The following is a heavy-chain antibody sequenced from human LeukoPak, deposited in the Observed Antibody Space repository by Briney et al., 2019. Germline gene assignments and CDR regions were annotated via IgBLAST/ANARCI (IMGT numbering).Heavy chain of an antibody. Sequence: GGSLRLSCAASGFTFSSYGMHWVRQAPGKGLEWVAVIWYDGSNKYYADSVKGRFTISRDNSKNTLYLQMNSLRAEDTAVYYCAKDRSLGIAVAENWFDPWGQGTLATVSS. D-gene: IGHD6-19*01. CDR3: AKDRSLGIAVAENWFDP. J-gene: IGHJ5*02. CDR1: GFTFSSYG. V-gene: IGHV3-33*06. CDR2: IWYDGSNK.